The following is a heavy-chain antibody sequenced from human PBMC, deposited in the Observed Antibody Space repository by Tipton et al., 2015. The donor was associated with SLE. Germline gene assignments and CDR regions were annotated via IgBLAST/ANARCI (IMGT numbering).Heavy chain of an antibody. CDR1: GGSIRSFY. CDR2: ITNSGNT. Sequence: TLSLTCTVSGGSIRSFYCNWIRQPAGKGPEWIGRITNSGNTYYTPSFQSRVTMSVDASKNQFSLKLSSVTAADAAIYYCAGAVGAAAGLRDYWGQGSLVTVSS. D-gene: IGHD6-13*01. CDR3: AGAVGAAAGLRDY. J-gene: IGHJ4*02. V-gene: IGHV4-4*07.